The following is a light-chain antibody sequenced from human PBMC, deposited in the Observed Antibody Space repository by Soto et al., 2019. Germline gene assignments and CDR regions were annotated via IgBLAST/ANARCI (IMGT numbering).Light chain of an antibody. CDR2: EVS. Sequence: QSVLTQPASVSGSPGQSITISCTGTSSDVGGYNHVSWYQQHPGKATKLMIYEVSNRPSGVSNRFSGSKSGNTASLTISGLQAEDEADYYCCSYAGSSTLVFGSGTKLTVL. V-gene: IGLV2-14*01. J-gene: IGLJ1*01. CDR1: SSDVGGYNH. CDR3: CSYAGSSTLV.